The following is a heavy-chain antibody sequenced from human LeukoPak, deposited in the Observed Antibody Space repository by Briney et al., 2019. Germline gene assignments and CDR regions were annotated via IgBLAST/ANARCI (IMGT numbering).Heavy chain of an antibody. J-gene: IGHJ3*02. V-gene: IGHV4-39*07. CDR3: ARDRAAFDI. CDR1: GGSISSSSYY. Sequence: SETLSLTCTVSGGSISSSSYYWGWIRQPPGKGLEWIGSIYYSGSTYYNPPLKSRVTISVDTSKNQFSLKLSSVTAADTAVYYCARDRAAFDIWGQGTMVTVSS. D-gene: IGHD3-10*01. CDR2: IYYSGST.